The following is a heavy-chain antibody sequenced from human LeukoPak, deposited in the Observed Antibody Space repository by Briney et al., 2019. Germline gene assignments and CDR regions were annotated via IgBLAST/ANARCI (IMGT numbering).Heavy chain of an antibody. CDR2: ISSSSSYI. CDR3: ARDSKIAAAVSFAP. CDR1: GLTFTSFY. D-gene: IGHD6-13*01. Sequence: GGSLRLSCAASGLTFTSFYMIWVRQAPGKGLEWVSSISSSSSYIYYAASVKGRFTISRDNAKNSLSLQMNSLRAEDTAGYYCARDSKIAAAVSFAPWGQGPLVTVPS. V-gene: IGHV3-21*01. J-gene: IGHJ5*02.